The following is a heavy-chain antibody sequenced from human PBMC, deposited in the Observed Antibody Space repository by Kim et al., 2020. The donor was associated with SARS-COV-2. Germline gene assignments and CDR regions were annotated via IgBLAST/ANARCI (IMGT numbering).Heavy chain of an antibody. CDR3: VRGRGSGAFLVDY. Sequence: VDSCMCRFTISRDNSKNSLYLQMISLRTEDTAFYYCVRGRGSGAFLVDYWGQGTLVTVSS. V-gene: IGHV3-43*01. J-gene: IGHJ4*02. D-gene: IGHD3-10*01.